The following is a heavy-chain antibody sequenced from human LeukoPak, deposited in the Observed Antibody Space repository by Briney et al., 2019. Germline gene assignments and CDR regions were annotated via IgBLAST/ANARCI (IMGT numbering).Heavy chain of an antibody. J-gene: IGHJ4*02. CDR2: MNPNSGNT. V-gene: IGHV1-8*01. CDR1: GYTFTSYD. Sequence: ASVKVSCKASGYTFTSYDINWVRQATGQGLEWMGWMNPNSGNTGYAQNFQGRVTMTRNTSISTAYMELSSLRSEDTAVYYCARVEVTTGASWGQGTLVTVSS. D-gene: IGHD4-17*01. CDR3: ARVEVTTGAS.